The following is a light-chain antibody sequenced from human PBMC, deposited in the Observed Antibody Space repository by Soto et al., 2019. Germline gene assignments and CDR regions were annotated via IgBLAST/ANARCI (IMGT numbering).Light chain of an antibody. V-gene: IGKV3-11*01. Sequence: EIVLTQSPAIVSLSPGERATLSCRASQSVSTYLAWYQQKPGQAPRLLIHDVSFRATGIPERFSGSGSGTDFTLTISSLEPDDFVVYYCHHRSGSSFGPGTKVDVK. CDR1: QSVSTY. J-gene: IGKJ3*01. CDR2: DVS. CDR3: HHRSGSS.